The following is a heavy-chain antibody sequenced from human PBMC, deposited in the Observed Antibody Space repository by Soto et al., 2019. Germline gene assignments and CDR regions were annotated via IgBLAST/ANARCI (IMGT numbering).Heavy chain of an antibody. CDR2: INLNSGGT. Sequence: ASVKVSCKASGYTFTDYYMHWVRQAPGQGLEWMGWINLNSGGTHYAQKFQGWVTMTGDTSISTAYMELSRLRSDDTAVYYCARDSGGVFVVVQDPAVKDVWAQGTTDPVSS. CDR3: ARDSGGVFVVVQDPAVKDV. CDR1: GYTFTDYY. D-gene: IGHD3-3*01. V-gene: IGHV1-2*04. J-gene: IGHJ6*01.